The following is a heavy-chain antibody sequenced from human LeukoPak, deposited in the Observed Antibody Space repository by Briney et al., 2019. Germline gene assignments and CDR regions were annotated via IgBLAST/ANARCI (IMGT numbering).Heavy chain of an antibody. Sequence: GGSLRLSCTASGFTFGDYAMNWVRQAPGKGLEWVSSISSSSSYIYYADSVKGRFTISRDNAKSSLYLQMNSLRAEDTAVYYCARDYPTNYYYYYMDVWGKGTTVTVSS. J-gene: IGHJ6*03. CDR3: ARDYPTNYYYYYMDV. V-gene: IGHV3-21*01. CDR1: GFTFGDYA. CDR2: ISSSSSYI.